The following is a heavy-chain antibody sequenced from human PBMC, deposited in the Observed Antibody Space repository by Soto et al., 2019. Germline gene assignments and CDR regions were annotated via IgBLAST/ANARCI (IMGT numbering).Heavy chain of an antibody. CDR2: ISGTGGDI. D-gene: IGHD6-6*01. Sequence: GGSLRLSCAASGFTFSDYYMSWIRQAPGKGLECLSYISGTGGDISYADSVRGRFTVSRDNARNSLYLQMDSLRADDTALYYCARTARLFDYWGQGALVTVSS. CDR1: GFTFSDYY. J-gene: IGHJ4*02. V-gene: IGHV3-11*01. CDR3: ARTARLFDY.